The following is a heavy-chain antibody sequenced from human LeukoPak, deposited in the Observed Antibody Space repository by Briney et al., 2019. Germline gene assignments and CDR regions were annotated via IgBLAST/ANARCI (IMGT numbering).Heavy chain of an antibody. D-gene: IGHD3-22*01. V-gene: IGHV5-51*01. CDR2: IYPGDSDT. CDR3: ARLSLSGYYDSSGYYSNWFDP. J-gene: IGHJ5*02. Sequence: GESLKISCKGSGNSFTNNWIGWVRQMPGKGLEWMGIIYPGDSDTRYSPSFQGQVTISADKSISTAYLQWSSLKASDTAMYYCARLSLSGYYDSSGYYSNWFDPWGQGTLVTVSS. CDR1: GNSFTNNW.